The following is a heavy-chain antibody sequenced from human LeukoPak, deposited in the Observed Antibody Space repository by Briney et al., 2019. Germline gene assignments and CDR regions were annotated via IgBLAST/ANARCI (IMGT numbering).Heavy chain of an antibody. J-gene: IGHJ4*02. CDR1: GFTFDDYT. D-gene: IGHD3-9*01. V-gene: IGHV3-43*01. Sequence: GGSLRLSCAASGFTFDDYTMHWVRQAPGKGLEWVSLISWDGGSTYYADSVKGRFTISRDNSKNSLSLQMNSLRTEDTALYYCAKASWGDDILTGYSDWGQGTLVTVSS. CDR2: ISWDGGST. CDR3: AKASWGDDILTGYSD.